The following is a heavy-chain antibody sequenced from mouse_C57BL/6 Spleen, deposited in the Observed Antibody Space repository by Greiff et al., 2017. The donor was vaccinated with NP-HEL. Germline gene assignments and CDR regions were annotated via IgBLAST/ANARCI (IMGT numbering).Heavy chain of an antibody. CDR3: ARHRDGYYYFDY. CDR2: ISSGGSYT. CDR1: GFTFSSYG. J-gene: IGHJ2*01. V-gene: IGHV5-6*01. D-gene: IGHD2-3*01. Sequence: EVQVVESGGDLVKPGGSLKLSCAASGFTFSSYGMSWVRQTPDKRLEWVATISSGGSYTYYPDSVKGRFTISRDNAKNTLYLQMSSLKSEDTAMYYCARHRDGYYYFDYWGQGTTLTVSS.